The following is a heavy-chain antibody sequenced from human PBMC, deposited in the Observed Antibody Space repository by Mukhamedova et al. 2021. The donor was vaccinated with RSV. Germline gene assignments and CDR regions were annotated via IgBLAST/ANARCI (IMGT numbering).Heavy chain of an antibody. D-gene: IGHD1-7*01. CDR3: ARLPTELRLYYYGMDA. J-gene: IGHJ6*02. Sequence: EYMGRIDPSDSYINYNPSFQGHVTISADKSTSTAYLQWGSLKASDTAIYYCARLPTELRLYYYGMDAWGQGTTVTVSS. V-gene: IGHV5-10-1*01. CDR2: IDPSDSYI.